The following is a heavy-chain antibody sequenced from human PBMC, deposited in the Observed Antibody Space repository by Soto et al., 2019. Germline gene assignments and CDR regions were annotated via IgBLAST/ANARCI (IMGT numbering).Heavy chain of an antibody. J-gene: IGHJ5*02. CDR3: ARGGRIAAAANWFDP. CDR2: INPNSGGT. Sequence: ALVKVSRKASGYTFTGYYMHWVRQAPGQGLEWMGWINPNSGGTNYAQKFQGWVTMTRDTSISTAYMELSRLRSDDTAVYYCARGGRIAAAANWFDPWGQGTLVTVSS. D-gene: IGHD6-13*01. CDR1: GYTFTGYY. V-gene: IGHV1-2*04.